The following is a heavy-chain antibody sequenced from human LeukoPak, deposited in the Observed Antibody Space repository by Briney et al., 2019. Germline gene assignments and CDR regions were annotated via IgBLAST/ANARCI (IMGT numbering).Heavy chain of an antibody. J-gene: IGHJ6*03. CDR2: MNPNSDNT. CDR3: AKIGIAEYYYYMDV. D-gene: IGHD6-13*01. V-gene: IGHV1-8*01. Sequence: ASVNVSCKASGYSFTSNDINWVRQATGQGLEWMGWMNPNSDNTGYARKFQGRVTMTEDTSTDTAYMELSSLRSEDTAVYYCAKIGIAEYYYYMDVWGKGTTVTVSS. CDR1: GYSFTSND.